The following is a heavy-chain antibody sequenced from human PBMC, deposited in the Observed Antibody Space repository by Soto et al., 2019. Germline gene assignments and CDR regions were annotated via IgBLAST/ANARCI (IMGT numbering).Heavy chain of an antibody. D-gene: IGHD3-22*01. CDR1: GFPFTKAW. Sequence: GGSLRLSCAASGFPFTKAWMTWVRQAPGKGLEWVGRIRSKTSSETREYAAPVKGRFTISRDDSKNMLYLEMNSLKIEDAGVYYCTTDGFTGIVGIWGQGTMVTVS. V-gene: IGHV3-15*01. CDR2: IRSKTSSETR. CDR3: TTDGFTGIVGI. J-gene: IGHJ3*02.